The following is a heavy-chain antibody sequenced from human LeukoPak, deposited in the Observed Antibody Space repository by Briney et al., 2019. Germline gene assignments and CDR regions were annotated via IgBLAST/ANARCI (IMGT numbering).Heavy chain of an antibody. J-gene: IGHJ4*02. V-gene: IGHV4-59*01. CDR2: IYYSGST. Sequence: PSETLSLTCTVSGGSISSYYWSWIRQPPGKGLEWIGYIYYSGSTNYNPSLTSRVTISVDTSKNQFSLKLSSVTAADTAVYYCARGIVGATASDYWGQGTLVTVSS. CDR3: ARGIVGATASDY. CDR1: GGSISSYY. D-gene: IGHD1-26*01.